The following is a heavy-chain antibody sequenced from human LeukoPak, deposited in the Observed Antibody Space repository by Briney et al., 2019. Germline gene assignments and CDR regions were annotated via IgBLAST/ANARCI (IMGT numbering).Heavy chain of an antibody. J-gene: IGHJ4*02. V-gene: IGHV4-39*07. Sequence: SETLSVTCTVSGGSISSSSYYWGWIRQPPGKGLEWIGSIYYSGSTNYNPSLKSRATISVDTSKNQFSLKLNSVSATDTAVYYCARDRGFGESYPGMTYFDYWGQGTLVTVSS. CDR1: GGSISSSSYY. D-gene: IGHD3-10*01. CDR2: IYYSGST. CDR3: ARDRGFGESYPGMTYFDY.